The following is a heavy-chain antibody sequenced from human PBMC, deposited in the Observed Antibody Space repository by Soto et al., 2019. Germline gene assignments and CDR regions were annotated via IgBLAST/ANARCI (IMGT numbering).Heavy chain of an antibody. CDR2: ISAYNGNT. Sequence: ASVKVSCKASGYTFTSYGISWVRQAPGQGLEWMGWISAYNGNTNYAQKLQGRVTMTTDTSTSTAYMELRSLRSDDTAVYYCARSQKSMVGGVIIALYFDYWGQXTLVTVSS. D-gene: IGHD3-10*01. V-gene: IGHV1-18*01. CDR1: GYTFTSYG. J-gene: IGHJ4*02. CDR3: ARSQKSMVGGVIIALYFDY.